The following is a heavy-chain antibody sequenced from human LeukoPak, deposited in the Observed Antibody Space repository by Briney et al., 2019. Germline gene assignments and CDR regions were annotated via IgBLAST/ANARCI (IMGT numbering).Heavy chain of an antibody. CDR1: GFTFSNYA. CDR3: ARGGLDWLLYSQFDY. J-gene: IGHJ4*02. V-gene: IGHV3-23*01. D-gene: IGHD3-9*01. Sequence: GGSLRLPCVASGFTFSNYAMIWVRQAPGKGLEWVSATSATGGSTYYADSVKGRFTISRDNSKKTLYLQMNSLTVEDTAVYYCARGGLDWLLYSQFDYWGQGTLVTASS. CDR2: TSATGGST.